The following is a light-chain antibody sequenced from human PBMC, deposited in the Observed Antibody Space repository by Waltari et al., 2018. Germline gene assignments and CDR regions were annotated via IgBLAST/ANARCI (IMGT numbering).Light chain of an antibody. J-gene: IGLJ1*01. Sequence: SYVLTQPPSVAAAPRATARVTCGGNTIERKSVHWYQQKPGQAPVLVISYGSDRPSGIPERFSGSNSGDTATLTISRVEAGDEADYYCQVWDANTDPGVFGTGTEVTVL. CDR3: QVWDANTDPGV. CDR1: TIERKS. CDR2: YGS. V-gene: IGLV3-21*01.